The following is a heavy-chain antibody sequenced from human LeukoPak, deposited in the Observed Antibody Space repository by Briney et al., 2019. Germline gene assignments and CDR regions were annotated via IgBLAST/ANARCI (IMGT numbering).Heavy chain of an antibody. J-gene: IGHJ4*02. D-gene: IGHD1-14*01. V-gene: IGHV3-33*01. Sequence: GGSLRLSCAASGFTFSSYGMHWVRRAPGKGLEWVAVIWYDGSNKYYADSVKGRFTISRDNSKNTLYLQMNSLRAEDTAVYYCARESKGAGLTTDYWGQGTLVTVSS. CDR3: ARESKGAGLTTDY. CDR2: IWYDGSNK. CDR1: GFTFSSYG.